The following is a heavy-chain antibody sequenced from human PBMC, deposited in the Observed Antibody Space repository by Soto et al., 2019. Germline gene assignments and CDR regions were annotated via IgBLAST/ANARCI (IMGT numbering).Heavy chain of an antibody. CDR2: IIPMLGIA. D-gene: IGHD2-2*01. CDR3: ARDKDQLPTD. J-gene: IGHJ1*01. V-gene: IGHV1-69*08. Sequence: QVHLVQSGAELKKPGSSMKVACRASGATFSTHTIIWVRQAPGQGLEWVGRIIPMLGIANYAQKFQGRVTITADKSTSTAYMELSSLTSEDTAIYYCARDKDQLPTDWGQGTLVXXXS. CDR1: GATFSTHT.